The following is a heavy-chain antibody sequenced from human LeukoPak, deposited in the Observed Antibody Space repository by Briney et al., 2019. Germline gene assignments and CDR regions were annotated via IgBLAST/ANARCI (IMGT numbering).Heavy chain of an antibody. Sequence: SETLSPTCAVYGGSFSGYYWSWIRQPPGKGLEWTGEINHSGSTNYNPSLKSRVTISVDTSKNQFSLKLSSVTAADTAVYYCARDRGLYGEVLFDPWGQGTLVTVSS. J-gene: IGHJ5*02. CDR3: ARDRGLYGEVLFDP. CDR1: GGSFSGYY. D-gene: IGHD3-10*01. V-gene: IGHV4-34*01. CDR2: INHSGST.